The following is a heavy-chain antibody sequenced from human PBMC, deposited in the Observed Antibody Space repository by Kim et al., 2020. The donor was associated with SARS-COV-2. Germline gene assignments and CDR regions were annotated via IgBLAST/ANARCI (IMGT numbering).Heavy chain of an antibody. CDR2: T. V-gene: IGHV4-39*01. J-gene: IGHJ4*02. D-gene: IGHD2-2*01. CDR3: ARRSSTSPFDY. Sequence: TYYTPSLKSRVTISVDTSKNQFSLKLSSVTAADAAVYYCARRSSTSPFDYWGQGTLVTVSS.